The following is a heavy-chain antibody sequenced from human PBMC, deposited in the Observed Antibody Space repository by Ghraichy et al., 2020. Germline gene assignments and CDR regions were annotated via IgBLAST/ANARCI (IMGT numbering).Heavy chain of an antibody. V-gene: IGHV4-38-2*01. J-gene: IGHJ4*02. CDR1: GYSISSGYY. Sequence: SETLSLTCAVSGYSISSGYYWGWIRQPPGKGLEWIGSIYHSGSTYYNPSLKSRVTISVDTSKNPFPLNLSSVTAADTAVYYFATIYDYISGASLGLFDYWGQGTLVTVSS. D-gene: IGHD3-16*01. CDR3: ATIYDYISGASLGLFDY. CDR2: IYHSGST.